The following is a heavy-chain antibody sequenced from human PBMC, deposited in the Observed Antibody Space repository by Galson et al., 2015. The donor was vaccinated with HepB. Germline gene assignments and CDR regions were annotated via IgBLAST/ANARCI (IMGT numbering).Heavy chain of an antibody. Sequence: SLRLSCAASGFTFSSYAMHWVRQAPGKGLEWVAVISYDGSNKYYADSVKGRFTISRDNSKNTLYLQMNSLRAEDTAVYYCAKDLLSSSGWYGDTAFDIWGQGTMVTVSS. D-gene: IGHD6-19*01. V-gene: IGHV3-30*04. J-gene: IGHJ3*02. CDR1: GFTFSSYA. CDR3: AKDLLSSSGWYGDTAFDI. CDR2: ISYDGSNK.